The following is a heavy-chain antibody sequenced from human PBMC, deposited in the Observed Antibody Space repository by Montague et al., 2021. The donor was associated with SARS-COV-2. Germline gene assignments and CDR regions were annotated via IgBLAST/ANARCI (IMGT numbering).Heavy chain of an antibody. CDR3: ACGEISTRGLICYYGMDV. J-gene: IGHJ6*02. Sequence: SETLSLTCAVYGGSFSTYYWTWIRQSPRKGLEWSGEINHSGSTNNNPSLKSRVTITVDTSKNQFSLKLSSVTAAATAVYYCACGEISTRGLICYYGMDVWGQGTTVTVSS. V-gene: IGHV4-34*01. CDR2: INHSGST. D-gene: IGHD2-2*01. CDR1: GGSFSTYY.